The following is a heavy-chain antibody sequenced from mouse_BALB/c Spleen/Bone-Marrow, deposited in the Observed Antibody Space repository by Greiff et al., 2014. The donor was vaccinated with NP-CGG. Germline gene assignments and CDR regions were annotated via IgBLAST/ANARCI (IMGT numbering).Heavy chain of an antibody. Sequence: VQLKESGPELVKPGASVKISCKTSGYTFTEYSMHWVEQSHGKSLEWIGGINPNNGVTSYNQKFKDKATLTVDKSSNTAYMELRSLTSEDSAVYFCARWGWDFATGYWGQGTSVTVSS. CDR2: INPNNGVT. V-gene: IGHV1-18*01. CDR3: ARWGWDFATGY. CDR1: GYTFTEYS. D-gene: IGHD3-3*01. J-gene: IGHJ4*01.